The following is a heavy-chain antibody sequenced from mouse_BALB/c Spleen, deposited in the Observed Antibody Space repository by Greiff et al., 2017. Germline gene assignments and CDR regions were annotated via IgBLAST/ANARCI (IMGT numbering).Heavy chain of an antibody. Sequence: EVQRVESGGGLVKPGGSLKLSCAASGFAFSSYDMSWVRQTPEKRLEWVAYISSGGGSTYYPDTVKGRFTISRDNAKNTLYLQMSSLKSEDTAMYYCARHGGFAYWGQGTLVTVSA. CDR3: ARHGGFAY. CDR2: ISSGGGST. V-gene: IGHV5-12-1*01. J-gene: IGHJ3*01. CDR1: GFAFSSYD.